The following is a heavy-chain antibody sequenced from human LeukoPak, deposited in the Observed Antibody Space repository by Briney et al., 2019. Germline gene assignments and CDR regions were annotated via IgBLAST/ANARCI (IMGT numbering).Heavy chain of an antibody. CDR1: GFTFSSYA. CDR3: ARVYRSYWFDP. J-gene: IGHJ5*02. V-gene: IGHV3-64*01. CDR2: ISSNGGST. Sequence: GGSLRLSCAASGFTFSSYAMHWVRQAPGKGLEYVSAISSNGGSTYYANSVKGRFTIFRDNSKNTLYLQMGSLRAEDMAVYYCARVYRSYWFDPWGQGTLVTVSS. D-gene: IGHD3-10*01.